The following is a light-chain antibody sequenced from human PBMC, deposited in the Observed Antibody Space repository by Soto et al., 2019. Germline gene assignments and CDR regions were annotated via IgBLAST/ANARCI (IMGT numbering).Light chain of an antibody. CDR2: DAS. CDR3: QQYGSLSWT. Sequence: EIVLTQSPATLSLSPGERATLSCRASQSIGLAIAWYQHKPGQAPRLLIFDASQRATGIPARFRGSGSGTDFTLSISRLEPEDFAVYYCQQYGSLSWTFGQGTKVDIK. J-gene: IGKJ1*01. CDR1: QSIGLA. V-gene: IGKV3-11*01.